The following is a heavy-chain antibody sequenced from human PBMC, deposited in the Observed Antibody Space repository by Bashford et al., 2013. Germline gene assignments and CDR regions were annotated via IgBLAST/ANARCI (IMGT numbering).Heavy chain of an antibody. Sequence: VRQAPGKGLEWVSSITSDSSSIDHADSVKGRFIISRDNTKNTLYLQMNSLRAEDTAVYYCARDAVFWSGYNVFDSWGQGTLVTVSS. CDR2: ITSDSSSI. D-gene: IGHD3-3*01. CDR3: ARDAVFWSGYNVFDS. V-gene: IGHV3-21*01. J-gene: IGHJ4*02.